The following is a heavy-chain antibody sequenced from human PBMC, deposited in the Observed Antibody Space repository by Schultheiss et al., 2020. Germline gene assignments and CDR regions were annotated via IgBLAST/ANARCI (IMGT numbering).Heavy chain of an antibody. CDR3: AKGELLN. V-gene: IGHV3-23*01. J-gene: IGHJ4*02. CDR1: GFTFSSYA. CDR2: ISGSGGST. D-gene: IGHD1-26*01. Sequence: GESLKISCAASGFTFSSYAMSWVRQAPGKGLEWVSAISGSGGSTYYADSVKGRFTISRDNSRSTLYLQMNTLRAEDTAVYYCAKGELLNWGQGTLVTVSS.